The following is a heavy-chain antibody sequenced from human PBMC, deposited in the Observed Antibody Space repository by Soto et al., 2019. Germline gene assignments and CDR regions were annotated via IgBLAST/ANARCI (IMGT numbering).Heavy chain of an antibody. CDR3: ARDGYSTSSDWPWFDP. J-gene: IGHJ5*02. CDR2: ITSSGTTI. Sequence: EVQLLQSGGGWVQPGGSLRLSCAASGFTFSVYTMHWVRQSPGKGLEWISSITSSGTTISYADSVKGRFTISRDNAKSSLFLQMDTLRDEDTAVYYCARDGYSTSSDWPWFDPWGQGTLVTVSS. V-gene: IGHV3-48*02. D-gene: IGHD6-6*01. CDR1: GFTFSVYT.